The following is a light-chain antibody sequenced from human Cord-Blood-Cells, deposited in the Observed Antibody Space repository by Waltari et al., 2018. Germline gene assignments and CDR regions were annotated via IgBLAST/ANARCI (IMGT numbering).Light chain of an antibody. J-gene: IGKJ2*01. CDR1: QSISSC. V-gene: IGKV1-5*01. Sequence: DIQMTQSPSTLSASVGHRVAITCRASQSISSCLAWYQQKPGKAPKLLIYDASSLESGVPSRFSGSGSGTEFTLTISSLQPDDFATYYCQQYNSYSYTFGQGTKLEIK. CDR2: DAS. CDR3: QQYNSYSYT.